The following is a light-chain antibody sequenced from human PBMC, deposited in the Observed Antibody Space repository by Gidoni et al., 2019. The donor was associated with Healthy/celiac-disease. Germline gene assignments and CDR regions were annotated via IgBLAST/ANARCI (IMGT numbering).Light chain of an antibody. Sequence: QSALTQPASVSGSPGQSTTISCTGTSSDVGGYNYVSWYQQHPGKAPKLMIYDVSNRPSGVSNRFSGSKSGNTASLTISGLQAEDEADYYCSSYTSSSPWVFGTGTKVTVL. V-gene: IGLV2-14*03. CDR2: DVS. CDR3: SSYTSSSPWV. J-gene: IGLJ1*01. CDR1: SSDVGGYNY.